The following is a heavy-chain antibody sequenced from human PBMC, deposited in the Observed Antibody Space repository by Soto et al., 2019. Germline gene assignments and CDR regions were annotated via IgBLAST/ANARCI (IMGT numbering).Heavy chain of an antibody. CDR1: GFSLSTSGVG. CDR2: IYWDVDE. D-gene: IGHD5-12*01. J-gene: IGHJ4*02. V-gene: IGHV2-5*02. CDR3: AHSHSGEMATYYFDY. Sequence: QITLKESGPTLVKPTQTLTLTCTFSGFSLSTSGVGVGWIRQPPGKALEWLALIYWDVDERYSLSLKSRLTNTKDTSKIQVVLTMTNMDPVDTATYYCAHSHSGEMATYYFDYWGQGTLVTVSS.